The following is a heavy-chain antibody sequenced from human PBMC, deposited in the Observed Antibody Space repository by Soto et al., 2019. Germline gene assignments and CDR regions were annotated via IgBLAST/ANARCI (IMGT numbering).Heavy chain of an antibody. CDR1: GYSVSSSDYY. V-gene: IGHV4-39*01. D-gene: IGHD2-15*01. CDR3: APLSVSLSGPYGIHV. CDR2: MLYSGLT. J-gene: IGHJ6*02. Sequence: SETLSLTCSVSGYSVSSSDYYWAWIRQPPGKGLEWIGSMLYSGLTYYNPSLKSRVTLSVDTSKNQFSVRLNSATASDTAVYYCAPLSVSLSGPYGIHVWGQGTTVTVSS.